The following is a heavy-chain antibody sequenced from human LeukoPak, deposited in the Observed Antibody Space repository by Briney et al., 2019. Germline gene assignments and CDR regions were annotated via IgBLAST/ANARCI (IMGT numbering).Heavy chain of an antibody. CDR1: GFTFSSYG. CDR2: IRYGGSNK. Sequence: GGSLRLSCAASGFTFSSYGMHWVRQAPGKGLEWVAFIRYGGSNKYYADSVKGRFTISRDNSKNTLYLQMNSLRAEDTAVYYCAKDRRCSSTSCQGAFDIWGQGTMVTVSS. J-gene: IGHJ3*02. D-gene: IGHD2-2*01. CDR3: AKDRRCSSTSCQGAFDI. V-gene: IGHV3-30*02.